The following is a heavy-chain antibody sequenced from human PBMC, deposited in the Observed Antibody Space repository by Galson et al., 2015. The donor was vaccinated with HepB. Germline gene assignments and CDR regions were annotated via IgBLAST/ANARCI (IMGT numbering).Heavy chain of an antibody. D-gene: IGHD2-2*01. Sequence: SLRLSCAASGFTFSSYGMHWVRQAPGKGLEWVAVIWYDGSNKYYADSVKGRFTISRDNSKNTLYLQMNSLRAEDTAVYYCAKAPNCSSTSCPPRRQAGTVGPPDYWGQGTLVTVSS. CDR1: GFTFSSYG. J-gene: IGHJ4*02. V-gene: IGHV3-33*06. CDR2: IWYDGSNK. CDR3: AKAPNCSSTSCPPRRQAGTVGPPDY.